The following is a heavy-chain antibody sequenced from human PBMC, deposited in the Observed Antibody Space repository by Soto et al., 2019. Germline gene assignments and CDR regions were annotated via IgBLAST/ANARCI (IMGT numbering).Heavy chain of an antibody. CDR1: GGSISSYY. V-gene: IGHV4-59*01. D-gene: IGHD2-21*02. CDR2: IYYSGST. CDR3: ARDGDDYYYYMDV. J-gene: IGHJ6*03. Sequence: SETLSLTCTVSGGSISSYYWSWIRQPPGKGLEWIGYIYYSGSTNYNPSLKSRVTISVDTSKNQFSLKLSSVTAADTAVYYCARDGDDYYYYMDVWGKGTTVTVSS.